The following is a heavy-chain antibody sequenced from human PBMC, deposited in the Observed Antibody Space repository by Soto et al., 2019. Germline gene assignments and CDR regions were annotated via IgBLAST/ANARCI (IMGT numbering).Heavy chain of an antibody. CDR3: ASDYADYIGYFDF. CDR1: GFTFSTYA. D-gene: IGHD4-17*01. Sequence: EVQLEESGGGLVQPGGSLRLSCAASGFTFSTYAMSWVRQAPGKGLEWVSGISGSGSSTYYADSVKGRFTISRDNSKNTLYLQMNSLRAEDTAVYYCASDYADYIGYFDFWGQGTLVTVSS. J-gene: IGHJ4*02. V-gene: IGHV3-23*04. CDR2: ISGSGSST.